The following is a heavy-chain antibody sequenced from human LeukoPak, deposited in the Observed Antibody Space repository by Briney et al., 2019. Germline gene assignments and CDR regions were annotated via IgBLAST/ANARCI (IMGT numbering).Heavy chain of an antibody. CDR2: ISGYNGHT. CDR1: RGTFSNYA. D-gene: IGHD3-10*01. CDR3: ARGQTNRLLWVGELVSNINPFDY. Sequence: ASVKVSCKAYRGTFSNYAIGWVRQAPGQGLEWMGWISGYNGHTKYAQKVQGRVTMSTDTSTSTVYMELRSPISDDTGVYYCARGQTNRLLWVGELVSNINPFDYWGQGTLVTVSS. J-gene: IGHJ4*02. V-gene: IGHV1-18*01.